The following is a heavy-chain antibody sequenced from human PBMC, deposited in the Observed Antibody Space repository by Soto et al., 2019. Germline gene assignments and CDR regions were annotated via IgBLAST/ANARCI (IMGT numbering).Heavy chain of an antibody. J-gene: IGHJ6*02. CDR1: GGTFSSHS. Sequence: QVQLVQSGAEVKKPGSSVKVSCKVSGGTFSSHSINWVRQAPGQGPEWMGEIIPIFGTENYAQKFQGRVTITADESTSTAYMELSSLTSEDTALYYCSTSVYCSTTRCYYYYGLDVWGQGTTVIVSS. V-gene: IGHV1-69*01. D-gene: IGHD2-2*01. CDR3: STSVYCSTTRCYYYYGLDV. CDR2: IIPIFGTE.